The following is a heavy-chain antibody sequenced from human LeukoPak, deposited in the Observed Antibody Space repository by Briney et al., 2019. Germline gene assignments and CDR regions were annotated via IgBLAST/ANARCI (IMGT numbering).Heavy chain of an antibody. J-gene: IGHJ4*02. V-gene: IGHV3-23*01. D-gene: IGHD3-22*01. CDR3: AKSMRKDSSGYFLDFDY. Sequence: PGGSLRLSCEASGFTFNTHAMSWVRQTPGKGLEWVASVTSSGRTPYYADSVAGRFIISRDNSKNTLWLQMNSLRGEDTAIYYCAKSMRKDSSGYFLDFDYWGQGTLVTVSS. CDR1: GFTFNTHA. CDR2: VTSSGRTP.